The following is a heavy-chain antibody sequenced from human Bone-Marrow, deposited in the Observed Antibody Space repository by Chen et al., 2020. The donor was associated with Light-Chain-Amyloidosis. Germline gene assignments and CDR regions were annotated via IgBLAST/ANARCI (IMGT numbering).Heavy chain of an antibody. CDR2: IRYDGSNK. Sequence: QVQLVESGGGVVQPGGSLRLSCAASGFTFSSYDMHWVRQAPGKGLEWVAFIRYDGSNKYYADSVKGRFTISRDNAKNSLYLQMNSLRAEDTAVYYCAGSWRELLVSPYYYMDVWGKGTTVTVSS. V-gene: IGHV3-30*02. CDR1: GFTFSSYD. D-gene: IGHD1-26*01. CDR3: AGSWRELLVSPYYYMDV. J-gene: IGHJ6*03.